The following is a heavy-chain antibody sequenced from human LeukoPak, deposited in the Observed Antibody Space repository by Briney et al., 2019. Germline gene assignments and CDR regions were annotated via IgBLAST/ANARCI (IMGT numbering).Heavy chain of an antibody. CDR1: GFTFSSHW. CDR2: INGDGSNT. Sequence: GGSLRLSCAASGFTFSSHWMHWVRHAPGKGLVWVSRINGDGSNTTYADSVKGRFTISRDNAKNSLYLQMNSLRAEDTAVYYCARQALGYYGSGSYYLAYWGQGTLVTVSS. J-gene: IGHJ4*02. CDR3: ARQALGYYGSGSYYLAY. D-gene: IGHD3-10*01. V-gene: IGHV3-74*03.